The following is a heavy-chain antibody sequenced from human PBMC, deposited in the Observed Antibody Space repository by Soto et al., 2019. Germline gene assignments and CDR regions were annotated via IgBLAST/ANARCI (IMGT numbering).Heavy chain of an antibody. CDR1: GFTVSSNY. Sequence: GGSLRLSCAASGFTVSSNYMSWVRQAPGKGLEWVSVIYSGGSTYYADSVKGRFTISRDNSKNTLYLQMNSLRAEDTAVYYCARDRPRYDILTGPGLDWGQGTLVTVS. J-gene: IGHJ4*02. V-gene: IGHV3-53*01. CDR3: ARDRPRYDILTGPGLD. D-gene: IGHD3-9*01. CDR2: IYSGGST.